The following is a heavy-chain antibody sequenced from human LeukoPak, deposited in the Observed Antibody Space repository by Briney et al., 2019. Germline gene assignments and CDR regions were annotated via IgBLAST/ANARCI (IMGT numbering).Heavy chain of an antibody. J-gene: IGHJ2*01. V-gene: IGHV3-33*01. Sequence: GGSLRLSCAASGFTFSSYGMHWVRQAPGKGLEWVAVIWYDGSNKYYADSVKGRFTIFRDNSKNTLYLQMNSLRAEDTAVYYCARDYLDWYFDLWGRGTLVTVSS. CDR1: GFTFSSYG. CDR3: ARDYLDWYFDL. CDR2: IWYDGSNK.